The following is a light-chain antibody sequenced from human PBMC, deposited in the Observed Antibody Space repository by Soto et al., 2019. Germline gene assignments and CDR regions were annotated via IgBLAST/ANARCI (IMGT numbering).Light chain of an antibody. Sequence: QSALTQPASVSGSPGQSITISCTGTSSDVGGYNYVSWYQQYPGKAPKLMIYDVSNRPSWVSNRFSGSKSGNTASLTISGLQAEDEAYYYCSSYTSSSTLGVFGTGTKLTVL. CDR2: DVS. J-gene: IGLJ1*01. CDR3: SSYTSSSTLGV. V-gene: IGLV2-14*01. CDR1: SSDVGGYNY.